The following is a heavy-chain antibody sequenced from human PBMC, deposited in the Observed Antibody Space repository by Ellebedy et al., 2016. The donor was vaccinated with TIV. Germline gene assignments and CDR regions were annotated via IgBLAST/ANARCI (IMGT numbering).Heavy chain of an antibody. D-gene: IGHD1-26*01. J-gene: IGHJ4*02. CDR2: IIPIFGTA. Sequence: AASVKVSCKASGYTFTSYAISWVRQAPGQGLEWMGGIIPIFGTANYAQKFQGRVTMTRDTSTSTVYMELSSLRSEDTAVYYCAREDPSGSRQFDYWGQGTLVTVSS. CDR1: GYTFTSYA. CDR3: AREDPSGSRQFDY. V-gene: IGHV1-69*05.